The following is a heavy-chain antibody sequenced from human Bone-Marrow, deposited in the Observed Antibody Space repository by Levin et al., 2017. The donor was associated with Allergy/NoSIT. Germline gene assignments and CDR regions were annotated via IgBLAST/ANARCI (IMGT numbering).Heavy chain of an antibody. J-gene: IGHJ4*02. CDR1: GFSFGGAW. V-gene: IGHV3-7*01. D-gene: IGHD3-16*01. Sequence: GGSLRLSCAASGFSFGGAWMSWVRQVPGKGLEWVADIKPDGDEKNYVDSVKGRFTISRDNAKKSLHLQMNSLRVEDTALYYCARDPPDHLADYEGGDYWGQGALVTVSS. CDR2: IKPDGDEK. CDR3: ARDPPDHLADYEGGDY.